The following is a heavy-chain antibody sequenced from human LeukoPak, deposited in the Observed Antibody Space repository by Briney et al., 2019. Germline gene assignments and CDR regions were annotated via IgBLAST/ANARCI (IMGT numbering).Heavy chain of an antibody. J-gene: IGHJ3*02. Sequence: PGGSLRLSCSASGFTFSSYAMHWVRQAPGKGLEYVSDISNNGGSTYYADSVKGRFTISRDNSKNTLYLQMNSLRAEDTAVYYCAKDEGIAAESVGAFDIWGQGTMVTVSS. CDR1: GFTFSSYA. CDR3: AKDEGIAAESVGAFDI. D-gene: IGHD6-13*01. V-gene: IGHV3-64*04. CDR2: ISNNGGST.